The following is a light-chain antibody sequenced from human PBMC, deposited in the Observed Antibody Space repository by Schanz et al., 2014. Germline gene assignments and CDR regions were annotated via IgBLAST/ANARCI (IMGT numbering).Light chain of an antibody. CDR1: QSVTSN. CDR2: AAS. V-gene: IGKV3-15*01. Sequence: EIVMTQSPATLSVSPGERATLSCRASQSVTSNLAWYQQKPGQAPRLLMYAASTRATGIPARFGGSGSGTDFTLTISRLEPEDFAVFYCQQYHTSPYTFGQGTKMEIK. J-gene: IGKJ2*01. CDR3: QQYHTSPYT.